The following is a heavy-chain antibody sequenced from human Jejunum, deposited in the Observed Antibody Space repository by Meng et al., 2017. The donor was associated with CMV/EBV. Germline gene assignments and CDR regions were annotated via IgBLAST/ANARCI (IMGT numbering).Heavy chain of an antibody. V-gene: IGHV4-39*07. D-gene: IGHD2-15*01. J-gene: IGHJ4*02. CDR1: GGSISSTSYY. CDR2: IYHEEST. Sequence: TCTVSGGSISSTSYYWGWIRQPPGKGLEWIVTIYHEESTYYNPSLKSRVTISVDTSKNQFSLKLSSVTAADTAVYFCATFEYSAYWSQGTGVTVSS. CDR3: ATFEYSAY.